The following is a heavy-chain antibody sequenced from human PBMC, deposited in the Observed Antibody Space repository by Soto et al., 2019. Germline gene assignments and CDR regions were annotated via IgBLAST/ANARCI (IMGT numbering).Heavy chain of an antibody. Sequence: ASVKVSCKASGYTFTSYYMHWVRQAPGQGLEWTGIINPSGGSTSYAQKFQGRVTMTRDTSTSTVYMELSSLRSEDTAVYYCYATIFPPFYYESNGYPRDVFYFWGQGTMVTAS. J-gene: IGHJ3*01. CDR1: GYTFTSYY. CDR3: YATIFPPFYYESNGYPRDVFYF. D-gene: IGHD3-22*01. CDR2: INPSGGST. V-gene: IGHV1-46*01.